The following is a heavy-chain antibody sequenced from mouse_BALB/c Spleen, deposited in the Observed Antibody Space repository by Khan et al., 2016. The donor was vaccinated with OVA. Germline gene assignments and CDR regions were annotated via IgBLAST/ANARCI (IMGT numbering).Heavy chain of an antibody. J-gene: IGHJ3*01. V-gene: IGHV5-6-5*01. CDR3: TRDYWFTY. Sequence: EVELVESGGDLVKPGGSLKLSCAASGFTFSNYAMSWVRQTPEKRLEWVASISSGGNTYFSDSVKGRFTISRDDGRNILYLQMSSLRSEDTAMYYCTRDYWFTYWGQGTLVTVSA. CDR1: GFTFSNYA. CDR2: ISSGGNT.